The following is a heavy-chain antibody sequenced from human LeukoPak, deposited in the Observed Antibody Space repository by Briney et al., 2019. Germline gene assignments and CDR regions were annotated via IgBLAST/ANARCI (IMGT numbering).Heavy chain of an antibody. J-gene: IGHJ4*02. CDR2: IRYDGSNK. V-gene: IGHV3-30*02. CDR1: GFTFSSYG. Sequence: GGSLRLSCAASGFTFSSYGMHWVRQAPGKGLEWLAFIRYDGSNKYYADSVKGRFTISRDNSKNTLYLQMNSLRAEDTAVYYCAVQMIVVVIPDDYWGQGTLVTVSS. D-gene: IGHD3-22*01. CDR3: AVQMIVVVIPDDY.